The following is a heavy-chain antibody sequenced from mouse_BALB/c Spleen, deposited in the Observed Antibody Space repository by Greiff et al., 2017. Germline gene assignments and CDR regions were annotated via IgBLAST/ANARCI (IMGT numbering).Heavy chain of an antibody. V-gene: IGHV4-1*02. CDR1: GFDFSRYW. Sequence: EVKLVESGGGLVQPGGSLKLSCAASGFDFSRYWMCWVRQAPGKGLEWIGEINPDSSTINYTPSLKDKFIISRDNAKNTLYLKMSKVRSEDTALYYCAREEYYYGSSQYYFDYWGQGTTLTVSS. D-gene: IGHD1-1*01. CDR3: AREEYYYGSSQYYFDY. CDR2: INPDSSTI. J-gene: IGHJ2*01.